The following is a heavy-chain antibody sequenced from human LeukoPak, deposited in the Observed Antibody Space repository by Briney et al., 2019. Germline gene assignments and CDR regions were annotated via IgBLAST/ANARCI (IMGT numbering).Heavy chain of an antibody. CDR3: ARPIAVTGTRTWFDP. D-gene: IGHD6-19*01. CDR1: GGSISSYY. V-gene: IGHV4-59*05. Sequence: SETLSLTCTVSGGSISSYYWSWIRQPPGKGLEWIVSIYDRRSTHYNSSLKSRVTISVDTSKNQFSLKLISLTAADTAVYYCARPIAVTGTRTWFDPWGQGTLVTVSS. J-gene: IGHJ5*02. CDR2: IYDRRST.